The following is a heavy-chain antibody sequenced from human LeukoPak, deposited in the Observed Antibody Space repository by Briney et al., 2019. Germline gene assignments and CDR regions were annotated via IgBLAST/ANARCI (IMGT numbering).Heavy chain of an antibody. V-gene: IGHV3-23*01. D-gene: IGHD3-3*01. Sequence: GGSLRLPCAASGFTFSSHAMSWVRQAPGKGLECVSAISANGGSTNYADSVRGRFTISRDNSKNTLYLQMNSLRAEDTAVYYCARLQGYYDVLSGYYFVDYWGQGTLVTVSS. CDR2: ISANGGST. CDR3: ARLQGYYDVLSGYYFVDY. CDR1: GFTFSSHA. J-gene: IGHJ4*02.